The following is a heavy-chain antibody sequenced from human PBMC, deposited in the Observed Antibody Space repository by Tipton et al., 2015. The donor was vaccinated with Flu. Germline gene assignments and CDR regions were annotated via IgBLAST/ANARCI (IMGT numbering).Heavy chain of an antibody. V-gene: IGHV4-39*07. D-gene: IGHD3-10*02. Sequence: TLSLTCTVSGASVSSSAYYWAWVRQPPGKGLEWIGNVYQSGSTSHNPSLKSRATISIDTSADQFFLKLKSVTAADTAVYFCASFVRPYFTNGLDVWGQGTTVTVSS. J-gene: IGHJ6*02. CDR1: GASVSSSAYY. CDR3: ASFVRPYFTNGLDV. CDR2: VYQSGST.